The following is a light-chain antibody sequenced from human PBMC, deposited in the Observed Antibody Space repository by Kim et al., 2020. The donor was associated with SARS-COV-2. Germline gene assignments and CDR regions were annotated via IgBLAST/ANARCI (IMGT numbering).Light chain of an antibody. CDR2: EVS. J-gene: IGLJ1*01. CDR1: SSDDGGYNY. V-gene: IGLV2-8*01. CDR3: SAFAGSNNLYV. Sequence: QSALTQSPSASGYPGQSVTISCTGTSSDDGGYNYVSWYQQHPGKAPKLMIYEVSKRPSGVPDRFSGSKSGNTASLTVSGLQAEDEADYYCSAFAGSNNLYVFGTGTKVTVL.